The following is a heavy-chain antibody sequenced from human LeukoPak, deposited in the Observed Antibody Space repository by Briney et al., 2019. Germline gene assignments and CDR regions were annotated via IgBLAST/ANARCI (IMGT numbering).Heavy chain of an antibody. CDR3: ARARHIAVAGTSFDY. V-gene: IGHV1-2*06. CDR1: GYTFTDYD. J-gene: IGHJ4*02. D-gene: IGHD6-19*01. Sequence: GASVKVSCKASGYTFTDYDLHWVRQAPGQGLEWMGRINPNSGGTNYAQKFQGRVTMTRDTSISTAYMELSRLRPDDTAVYYCARARHIAVAGTSFDYWGQGTLVTVSS. CDR2: INPNSGGT.